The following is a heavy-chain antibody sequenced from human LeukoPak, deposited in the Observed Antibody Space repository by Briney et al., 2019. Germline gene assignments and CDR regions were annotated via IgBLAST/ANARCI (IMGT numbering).Heavy chain of an antibody. Sequence: GGSLRLSCAASESIVSGNYMTWGRQAPGKGLEWLSVIYTGGGTYYADSVKGRFTISRDTSKTTVYLQMHSLRGDDTAIYYCAHYDFWSGHALDIWGQGTMVTVSS. D-gene: IGHD3-3*01. CDR1: ESIVSGNY. CDR2: IYTGGGT. CDR3: AHYDFWSGHALDI. J-gene: IGHJ3*02. V-gene: IGHV3-66*01.